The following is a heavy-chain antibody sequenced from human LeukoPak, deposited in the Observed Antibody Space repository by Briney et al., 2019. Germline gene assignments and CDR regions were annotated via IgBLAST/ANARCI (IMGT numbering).Heavy chain of an antibody. Sequence: SETLSLTCTVSGGSISSSSYYWGWIRQPPGKGLEWIGSIYYSGSTYYNPSLKSRVTISVDTSKNQFSLKLSSVTAADTAVYYCAKGSGFDYWGQGTLVTVSS. CDR3: AKGSGFDY. CDR1: GGSISSSSYY. J-gene: IGHJ4*02. D-gene: IGHD2-15*01. V-gene: IGHV4-39*07. CDR2: IYYSGST.